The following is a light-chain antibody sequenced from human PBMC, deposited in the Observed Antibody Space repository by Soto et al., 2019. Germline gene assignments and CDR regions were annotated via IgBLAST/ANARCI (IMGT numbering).Light chain of an antibody. J-gene: IGKJ1*01. CDR3: QQYGTSPWT. V-gene: IGKV3-20*01. CDR1: QSVNSDY. Sequence: EIVLTQSPGTLSLFPGGRATLSCRATQSVNSDYLAWYQQKPGQAPRLLIYIASRRATGIPDRFSGGGSGTDFTFTINRLEPEDFAVYYCQQYGTSPWTFGQGTKVEIK. CDR2: IAS.